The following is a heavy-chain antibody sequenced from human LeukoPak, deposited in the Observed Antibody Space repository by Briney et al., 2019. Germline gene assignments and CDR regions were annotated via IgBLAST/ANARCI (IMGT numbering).Heavy chain of an antibody. J-gene: IGHJ6*03. Sequence: GASVKVSCKASGGTFSSYAISWVRQAPGQGLEWMGGIIPIFGTANYAQKFQGRVTITADESTSTAYMELSSLRSEDTAVYYCARGLYYGDRNYYYYMDVWGKGTTVTISS. CDR3: ARGLYYGDRNYYYYMDV. D-gene: IGHD4-17*01. CDR2: IIPIFGTA. V-gene: IGHV1-69*13. CDR1: GGTFSSYA.